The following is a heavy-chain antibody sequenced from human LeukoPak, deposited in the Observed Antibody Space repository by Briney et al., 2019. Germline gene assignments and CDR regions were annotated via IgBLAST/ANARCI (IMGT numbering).Heavy chain of an antibody. CDR3: TRDYLTAAGSGAFDI. D-gene: IGHD6-13*01. CDR2: ISPYNGNT. Sequence: ASVKVSCKASGYTFTSTGINWVRQAPGQGLEWMAWISPYNGNTKYARKFQGRVTVTTDTSTTTAYMDLRSLRSDDTAVYYCTRDYLTAAGSGAFDIWGQGTMVTVSS. CDR1: GYTFTSTG. V-gene: IGHV1-18*01. J-gene: IGHJ3*02.